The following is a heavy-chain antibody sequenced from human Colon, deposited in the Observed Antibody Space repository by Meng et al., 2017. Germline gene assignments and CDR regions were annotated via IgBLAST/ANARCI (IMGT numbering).Heavy chain of an antibody. Sequence: QVQLQESGSGLVKPSQTLSLTCTVSGGSISSGEYYWSWIRQPPGKGLEWIGYIYYNGNTYYNPSLKSRLTISVDTSKNQFSLKLSSVTAADTAVYYCARGLYHFDYWGQGTLVTVSS. J-gene: IGHJ4*02. D-gene: IGHD2-2*02. CDR1: GGSISSGEYY. CDR2: IYYNGNT. CDR3: ARGLYHFDY. V-gene: IGHV4-30-4*01.